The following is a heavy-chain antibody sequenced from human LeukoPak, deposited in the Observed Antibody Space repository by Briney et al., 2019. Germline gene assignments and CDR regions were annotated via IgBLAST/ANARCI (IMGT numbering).Heavy chain of an antibody. CDR3: ARGQGPQYTSTWDNWFDP. Sequence: GGSLRLSCAASGFSFTTYWMTWVRQAPGKGLEWVATIKQDGSEKYYVDSVKGRFTIARDNTKNSLNLQMNSLRAEDTAVYYCARGQGPQYTSTWDNWFDPWGQGTQVTVSS. CDR1: GFSFTTYW. D-gene: IGHD2-2*01. V-gene: IGHV3-7*01. J-gene: IGHJ5*02. CDR2: IKQDGSEK.